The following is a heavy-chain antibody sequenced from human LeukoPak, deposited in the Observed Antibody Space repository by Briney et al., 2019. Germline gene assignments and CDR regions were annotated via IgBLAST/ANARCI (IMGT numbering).Heavy chain of an antibody. Sequence: PGGSLRLSCAASGFTFSSYAMHWVRQAPGKGLEWVAVISYDGSNKCYADSVKGRFTISRDNSKNTLYLQMNSLRAEDTAVYYCARYDSSGYYPLGAFDIWGQGTMVTVSS. D-gene: IGHD3-22*01. J-gene: IGHJ3*02. CDR2: ISYDGSNK. V-gene: IGHV3-30*04. CDR3: ARYDSSGYYPLGAFDI. CDR1: GFTFSSYA.